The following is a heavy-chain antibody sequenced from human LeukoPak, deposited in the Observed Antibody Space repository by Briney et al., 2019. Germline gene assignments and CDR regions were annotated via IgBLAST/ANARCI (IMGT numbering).Heavy chain of an antibody. CDR2: IKPDGSEE. D-gene: IGHD7-27*01. Sequence: GGSLRLSCAASGFTFSNYWMTWFRQTPGKGLEWVGNIKPDGSEEYYVDSVKGRFTISRGNAKNSLFLQMSSLRVEDTAIYYCARDYVWGSSESDYWGQGTLVTVSS. V-gene: IGHV3-7*01. J-gene: IGHJ4*02. CDR3: ARDYVWGSSESDY. CDR1: GFTFSNYW.